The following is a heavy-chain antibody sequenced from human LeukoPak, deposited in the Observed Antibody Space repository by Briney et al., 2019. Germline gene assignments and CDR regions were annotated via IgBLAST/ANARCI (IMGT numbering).Heavy chain of an antibody. D-gene: IGHD2-2*01. CDR3: ARDEDIVVVPAATRVDY. CDR1: GFTFSSYS. CDR2: ISSSSSYI. J-gene: IGHJ4*02. V-gene: IGHV3-21*01. Sequence: GSLRLSCAAFGFTFSSYSMNWVRQAPGKGLEWFSSISSSSSYIYYADSVKGRFTISRDNAKNSLYLQMNSLRAEDTAVYYCARDEDIVVVPAATRVDYWGQGTLVTVSS.